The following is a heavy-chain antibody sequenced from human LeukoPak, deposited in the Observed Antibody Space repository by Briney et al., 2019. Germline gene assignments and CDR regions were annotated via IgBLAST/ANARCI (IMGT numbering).Heavy chain of an antibody. V-gene: IGHV3-23*01. CDR3: ARASYDFWSGTQYYFDY. CDR1: GFTFSSYA. J-gene: IGHJ4*02. CDR2: ISGSGSTI. Sequence: GRSLRLSCAASGFTFSSYAMSWVRQAPGKGLEWVSAISGSGSTIYYADSVKGRFTISRDNAKNSLYLQMNSLRAEDTAVYYCARASYDFWSGTQYYFDYWGQGTLVTVSS. D-gene: IGHD3-3*01.